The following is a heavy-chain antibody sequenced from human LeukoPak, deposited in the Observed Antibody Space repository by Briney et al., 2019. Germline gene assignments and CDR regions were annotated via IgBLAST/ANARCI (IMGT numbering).Heavy chain of an antibody. CDR2: INPNSGDT. CDR3: ERDSPGDYYDSSGFDY. V-gene: IGHV1-2*06. Sequence: GASVKVSCKASGYTFTGYYMHWVRQAPGQGLEWMGRINPNSGDTNYAQKFQGRVTMTRDTSISTAYMELSRLRSDDTAVYYCERDSPGDYYDSSGFDYWGQGTLVTVSS. CDR1: GYTFTGYY. D-gene: IGHD3-22*01. J-gene: IGHJ4*02.